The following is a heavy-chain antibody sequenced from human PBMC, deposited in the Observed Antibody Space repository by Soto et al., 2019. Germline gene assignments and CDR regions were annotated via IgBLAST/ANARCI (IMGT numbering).Heavy chain of an antibody. CDR1: GFTFSSYS. Sequence: EVQLVESGGGLVKPGGSLRLSCAASGFTFSSYSMNWVRQAPGKGLEWVSSISSSSSYIYYADSVKGRFTISRDNAKNSLYLQMTRLRAEDTAVYYCARAPWGGDSYGMDVWGQGTTVTVSS. J-gene: IGHJ6*02. CDR2: ISSSSSYI. CDR3: ARAPWGGDSYGMDV. V-gene: IGHV3-21*01. D-gene: IGHD2-21*02.